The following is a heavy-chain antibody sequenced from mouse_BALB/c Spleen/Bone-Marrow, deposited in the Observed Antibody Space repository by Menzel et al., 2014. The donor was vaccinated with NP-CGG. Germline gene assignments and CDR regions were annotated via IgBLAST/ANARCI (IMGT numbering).Heavy chain of an antibody. J-gene: IGHJ4*01. CDR3: ARSGYGNYFYAMDY. V-gene: IGHV1-54*01. D-gene: IGHD2-10*02. Sequence: QVQLQQSGAELVRPGTSVKVSCKASGYAFTNYSIEWVKQRPGQGLEWIGVINPGSGGTNYNEKFKGKATLTADKSSSTAYMQLSSLTSDDSAVYFCARSGYGNYFYAMDYWGQGTSVTVSP. CDR2: INPGSGGT. CDR1: GYAFTNYS.